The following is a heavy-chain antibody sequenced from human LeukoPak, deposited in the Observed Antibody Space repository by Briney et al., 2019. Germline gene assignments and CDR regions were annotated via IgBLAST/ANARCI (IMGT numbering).Heavy chain of an antibody. Sequence: GASVKVSCKASGYTFTGYYMHWVRQAPGQGLEWMGRINPNSGGTNYAQKFQGRVTMTRDTSISTAYMELSRLRSDDTAVYYWARGIPGYYDSSGYYDGDYWGQGTLVTVSS. D-gene: IGHD3-22*01. V-gene: IGHV1-2*06. J-gene: IGHJ4*02. CDR2: INPNSGGT. CDR1: GYTFTGYY. CDR3: ARGIPGYYDSSGYYDGDY.